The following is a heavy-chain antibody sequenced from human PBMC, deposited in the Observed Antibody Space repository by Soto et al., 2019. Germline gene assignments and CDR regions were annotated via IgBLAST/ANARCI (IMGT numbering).Heavy chain of an antibody. J-gene: IGHJ5*02. D-gene: IGHD6-13*01. CDR1: GYTFTSYA. V-gene: IGHV1-3*01. CDR3: ARDDSSSWYTWFDP. Sequence: QVQLVQSGAEVKKPGASVKVSCKASGYTFTSYAMHWVRQAPGQXXEWMGWINDGNGNTKYSQKFQGRVTITRDTSASTAYMELSSLRSEDTAVYYCARDDSSSWYTWFDPWGQGTLVTVSS. CDR2: INDGNGNT.